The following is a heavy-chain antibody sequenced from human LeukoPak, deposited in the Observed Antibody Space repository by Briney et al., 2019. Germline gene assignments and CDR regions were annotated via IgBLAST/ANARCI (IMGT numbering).Heavy chain of an antibody. CDR3: ARSSVGARRRIDY. Sequence: ASVKVSCKASGYTFTSYDINWVRQATGQGLGWMGWMNPNSGNTGYAQKFQGRVTMTRSTSINTAYVELNSLTSEDTAVYYCARSSVGARRRIDYWGQGTLVTVSS. CDR1: GYTFTSYD. CDR2: MNPNSGNT. J-gene: IGHJ4*02. D-gene: IGHD1-26*01. V-gene: IGHV1-8*01.